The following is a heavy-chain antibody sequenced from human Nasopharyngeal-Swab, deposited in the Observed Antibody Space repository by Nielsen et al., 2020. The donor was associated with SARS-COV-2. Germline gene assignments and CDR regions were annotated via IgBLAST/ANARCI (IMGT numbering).Heavy chain of an antibody. Sequence: SETLSLTCTVSGASITTGVYYWSWIRHHPVRGLEWIGYIYYNADTFYNPSLQSRVTISRDTSKSQISLKLDSVTAADSVMYYCARSLREFDHWGPGTLVSVSS. CDR2: IYYNADT. J-gene: IGHJ4*02. V-gene: IGHV4-31*03. CDR1: GASITTGVYY. CDR3: ARSLREFDH.